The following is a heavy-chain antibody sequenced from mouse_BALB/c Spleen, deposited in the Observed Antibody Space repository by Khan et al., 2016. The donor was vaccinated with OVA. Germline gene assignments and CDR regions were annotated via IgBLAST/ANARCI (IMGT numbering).Heavy chain of an antibody. Sequence: QVQLQQSGAELAKPGASVKMSCKASGYTFPNYWMHWVKQGPGQGLEWIGYINPSTDYTEYNQRFKDKATLTADKSSSTAYMQLSSLTSEDSAVYYCTRVGYSYGSTVVCWGQGTTLTVSS. CDR3: TRVGYSYGSTVVC. D-gene: IGHD1-1*01. J-gene: IGHJ2*01. V-gene: IGHV1-7*01. CDR1: GYTFPNYW. CDR2: INPSTDYT.